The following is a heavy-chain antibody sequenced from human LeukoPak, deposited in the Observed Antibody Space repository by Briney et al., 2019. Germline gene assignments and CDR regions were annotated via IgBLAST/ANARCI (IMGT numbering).Heavy chain of an antibody. CDR2: ISGAGDST. V-gene: IGHV3-43*02. J-gene: IGHJ6*02. CDR1: GFTFDDYA. Sequence: GGSLRLSCAASGFTFDDYAMHWVRQAPGKGLEWVSLISGAGDSTYYADSVKGRFTISRDNSKTSLYLQMNSLRTEDTALYYCAKDRRRDYYYYYGLDVWGQGTTVTVSS. CDR3: AKDRRRDYYYYYGLDV.